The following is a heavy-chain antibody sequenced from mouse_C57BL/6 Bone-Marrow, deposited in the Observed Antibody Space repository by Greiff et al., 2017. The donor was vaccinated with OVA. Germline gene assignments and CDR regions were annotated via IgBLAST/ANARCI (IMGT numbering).Heavy chain of an antibody. CDR3: ARGGVYYGYLYYAMDY. CDR1: GYSITSGSY. D-gene: IGHD2-3*01. CDR2: ISYDGSN. Sequence: EVKVEESGPGLVKPSQSLSLTCSVTGYSITSGSYWNWIRQFPGNKLEWMGYISYDGSNNYNPSLKKRISITLDRSKNQFFLKLNSVTTEDTATYYCARGGVYYGYLYYAMDYWGQGTSVTVSS. V-gene: IGHV3-6*01. J-gene: IGHJ4*01.